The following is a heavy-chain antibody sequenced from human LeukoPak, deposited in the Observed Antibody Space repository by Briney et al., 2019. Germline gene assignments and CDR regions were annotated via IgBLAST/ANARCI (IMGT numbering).Heavy chain of an antibody. V-gene: IGHV3-53*01. CDR2: IYSGGST. Sequence: GGSLRLSCTASGFTFGDYAMSWVRQAPGKGLEWVSVIYSGGSTYYADSVKGRFTISRDNSKNTLYLQMNSLRAEDTAVYYCARRRGVAGTEDWGQGTLVTVSS. J-gene: IGHJ4*02. D-gene: IGHD6-19*01. CDR3: ARRRGVAGTED. CDR1: GFTFGDYA.